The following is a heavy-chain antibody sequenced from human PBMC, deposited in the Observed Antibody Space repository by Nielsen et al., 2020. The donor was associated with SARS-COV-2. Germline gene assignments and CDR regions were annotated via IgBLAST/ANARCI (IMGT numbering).Heavy chain of an antibody. D-gene: IGHD3-10*01. CDR2: ISAYNGNT. CDR3: ARDARGPGY. V-gene: IGHV1-18*01. J-gene: IGHJ4*02. CDR1: GYTFTSYG. Sequence: ASVKVSCKASGYTFTSYGISWVRQAPGQGLEWMGWISAYNGNTNYAQKLQGRVTMTRDTSTSTVYMELSSLRSEDTAVYYCARDARGPGYWGQGTLVTVSS.